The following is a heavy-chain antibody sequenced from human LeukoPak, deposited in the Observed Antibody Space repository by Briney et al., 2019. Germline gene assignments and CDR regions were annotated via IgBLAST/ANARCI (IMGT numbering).Heavy chain of an antibody. Sequence: AASVKVSCKASGYTFTGYYMHWVRQAPGQGLEWMGWANPNSGGTNYAQKFQGRVTMTRDTSISTAYMELSRLRSDDTAVYYCARADGIYDSSGYYYVSRDAFDIWGQGTMVTVSS. CDR1: GYTFTGYY. V-gene: IGHV1-2*02. J-gene: IGHJ3*02. CDR3: ARADGIYDSSGYYYVSRDAFDI. D-gene: IGHD3-22*01. CDR2: ANPNSGGT.